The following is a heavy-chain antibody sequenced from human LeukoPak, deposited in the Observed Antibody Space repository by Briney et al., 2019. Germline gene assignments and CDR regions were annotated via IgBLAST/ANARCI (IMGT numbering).Heavy chain of an antibody. J-gene: IGHJ4*02. CDR3: ARVTGYMIEDYFDY. CDR1: GGSISSSSYY. V-gene: IGHV4-61*02. CDR2: IYTSGST. D-gene: IGHD3-22*01. Sequence: PSETLSLACTVPGGSISSSSYYSGWIRQPAGKGLEWIGRIYTSGSTNYNPSLKSRVTISVDTSKNQFSLKLSSVTAADTAVYYCARVTGYMIEDYFDYWGQGTLVTVSS.